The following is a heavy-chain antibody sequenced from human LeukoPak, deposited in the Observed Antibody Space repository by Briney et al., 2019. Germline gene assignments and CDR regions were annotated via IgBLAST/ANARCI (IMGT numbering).Heavy chain of an antibody. D-gene: IGHD3-10*01. CDR2: ISWNSGSI. Sequence: PGGSLRLSRAASGFTFDDYAMHWVRQAPGKGLEWVSGISWNSGSIGYADSVKGRFTISRDNAKNSLYLQMNSLRAEDTALYYCAKDLSYGSGEYYGMDVWGQGTTVTVSS. CDR1: GFTFDDYA. CDR3: AKDLSYGSGEYYGMDV. V-gene: IGHV3-9*01. J-gene: IGHJ6*02.